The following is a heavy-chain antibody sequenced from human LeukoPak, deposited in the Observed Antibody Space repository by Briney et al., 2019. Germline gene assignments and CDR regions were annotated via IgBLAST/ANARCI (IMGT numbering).Heavy chain of an antibody. J-gene: IGHJ4*02. CDR3: ARDYGENDY. CDR1: AGSISSGGYS. CDR2: IYYSGST. D-gene: IGHD4-17*01. V-gene: IGHV4-30-4*07. Sequence: SETLSLTCAVSAGSISSGGYSWSWIRQPPGKGLEWIGYIYYSGSTYYNPSLKSRVTISVDTSKNQFSLKLSSVTAADTAVYYCARDYGENDYWGQGTLVTVSS.